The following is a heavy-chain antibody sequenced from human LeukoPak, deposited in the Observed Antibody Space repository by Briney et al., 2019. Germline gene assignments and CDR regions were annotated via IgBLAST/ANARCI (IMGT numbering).Heavy chain of an antibody. V-gene: IGHV3-11*01. CDR2: ISSTGNSI. CDR3: AKGGLRYGYWFDH. CDR1: GFTFSDYY. Sequence: AGGSLRLSCAASGFTFSDYYMSWSRQAPGKGLGWVSYISSTGNSIFYADSVKGRFTISRDNAKNSLSLQLNSLRAEDTAVYYCAKGGLRYGYWFDHWGQGTLVTVSS. D-gene: IGHD3-9*01. J-gene: IGHJ5*02.